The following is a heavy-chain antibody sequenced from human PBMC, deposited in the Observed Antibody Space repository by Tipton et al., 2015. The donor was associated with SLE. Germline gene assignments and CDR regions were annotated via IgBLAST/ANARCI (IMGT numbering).Heavy chain of an antibody. CDR1: GGSISSNY. V-gene: IGHV4-59*08. D-gene: IGHD2-21*02. Sequence: TLSLTCSVSGGSISSNYWIWIRQPPGKGLEWIGYISYNGGTNYNPSLKSRVTMSVDTAKNQFSLSLTSVTAADTAVYYCARGMVTWRGAIVGVDVWGQGTTVNVSS. J-gene: IGHJ6*02. CDR3: ARGMVTWRGAIVGVDV. CDR2: ISYNGGT.